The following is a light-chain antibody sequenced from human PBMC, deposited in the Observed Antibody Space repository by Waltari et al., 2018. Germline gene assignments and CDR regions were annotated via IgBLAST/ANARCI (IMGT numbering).Light chain of an antibody. Sequence: QSVLTQPPSVSAAPGQKVTISCSGNSSNIGTDHVSWFQQLPGTVPKVVIYDNSERPPGIPYRFSGSKSGTSATLGITGLQTGDEACYYCGTWDHSLHGVVFGGGTELTVL. CDR1: SSNIGTDH. CDR2: DNS. V-gene: IGLV1-51*01. CDR3: GTWDHSLHGVV. J-gene: IGLJ2*01.